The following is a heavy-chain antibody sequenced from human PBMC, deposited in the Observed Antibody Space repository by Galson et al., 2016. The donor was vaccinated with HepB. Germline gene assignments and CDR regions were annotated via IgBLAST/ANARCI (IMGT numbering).Heavy chain of an antibody. CDR1: GGSISSGGYY. Sequence: TLPLTCTVSGGSISSGGYYWSWIRQHPGKGLEWIGYIHYSGSTYYNPYLESRVSISVDTSKNQFSLKLSSVTAADTAVYYCARDKNERGYSYGHFDYWGQGALVTVSS. J-gene: IGHJ4*02. V-gene: IGHV4-31*03. CDR2: IHYSGST. CDR3: ARDKNERGYSYGHFDY. D-gene: IGHD5-18*01.